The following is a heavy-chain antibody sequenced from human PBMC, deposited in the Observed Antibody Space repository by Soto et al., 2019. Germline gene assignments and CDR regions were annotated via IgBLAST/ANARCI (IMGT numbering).Heavy chain of an antibody. D-gene: IGHD1-26*01. CDR3: ARRLVGATSAFDI. J-gene: IGHJ3*02. CDR2: IYYSGST. Sequence: PSETLSLTCTVSGGSISSSSYYWGWIRQPPGKGLEWIGSIYYSGSTYYNPSLKSRVTISVDTSKNQFSLKLSSVTAADTAVYYCARRLVGATSAFDIWGQGXMVTV. CDR1: GGSISSSSYY. V-gene: IGHV4-39*01.